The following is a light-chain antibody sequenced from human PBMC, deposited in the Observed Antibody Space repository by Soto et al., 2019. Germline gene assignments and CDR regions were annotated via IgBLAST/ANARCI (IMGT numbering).Light chain of an antibody. J-gene: IGKJ4*01. CDR3: QQSYSTPLT. V-gene: IGKV1-39*01. Sequence: DIQMTQSPSSLSASVGDRMTITCRASQSISSYLNWYQQKPGKAPKLLLYAASTLHSGVPSRFSGSGSGTDFTLTISSLQPEDFATYSCQQSYSTPLTFGGGTKVEIK. CDR2: AAS. CDR1: QSISSY.